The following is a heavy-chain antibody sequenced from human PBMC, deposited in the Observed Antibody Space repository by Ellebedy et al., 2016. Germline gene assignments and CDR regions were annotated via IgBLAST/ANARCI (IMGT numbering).Heavy chain of an antibody. CDR3: ARHIVKGGGMDV. CDR1: GGSISSYY. J-gene: IGHJ6*02. CDR2: IYYSGST. Sequence: SETLSLTXTVSGGSISSYYWSWIRQPPGKGLEWIGYIYYSGSTNYNPSLKSRVTISVDTSKNQFSLKLSSVTAADTAVYYCARHIVKGGGMDVWGQGTTVTVSS. D-gene: IGHD2/OR15-2a*01. V-gene: IGHV4-59*08.